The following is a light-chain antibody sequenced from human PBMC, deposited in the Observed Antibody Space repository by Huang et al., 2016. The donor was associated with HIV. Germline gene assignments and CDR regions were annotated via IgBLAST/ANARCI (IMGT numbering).Light chain of an antibody. V-gene: IGKV1-39*01. J-gene: IGKJ2*01. Sequence: DIQMTQSPSSLSASLGDRVTITCRPSQSITHFLNWYQQKPGKAPKLLIYAASNLQSGVPLRFSGSGSVTEFTITISSLQPEDFATYYCQQSYSSSMYTFGQGTKLDIK. CDR3: QQSYSSSMYT. CDR1: QSITHF. CDR2: AAS.